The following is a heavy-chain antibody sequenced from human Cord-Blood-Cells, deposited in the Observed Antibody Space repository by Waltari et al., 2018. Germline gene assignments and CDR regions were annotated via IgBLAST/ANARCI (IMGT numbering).Heavy chain of an antibody. J-gene: IGHJ3*02. CDR2: IYSGGST. Sequence: EVQLVESGGGLIQPGGSLSLSCAASGFTVSSNYMTWVRQAPGKGLEWVSVIYSGGSTYYADSVKGRFTISRDNSKNTLYLQMNSLRAEDTAVYYCARAYSSSHDAFDIWGQGTMVTVSS. D-gene: IGHD6-6*01. CDR1: GFTVSSNY. CDR3: ARAYSSSHDAFDI. V-gene: IGHV3-53*01.